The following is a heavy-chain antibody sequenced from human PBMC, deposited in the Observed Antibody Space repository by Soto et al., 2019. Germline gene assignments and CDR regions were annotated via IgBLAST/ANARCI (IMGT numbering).Heavy chain of an antibody. V-gene: IGHV1-3*01. CDR1: GYTFTSYA. J-gene: IGHJ6*02. D-gene: IGHD6-13*01. CDR2: INAGNGNT. CDR3: ARERRQQLGNYYYYGMDV. Sequence: EASVKVSCKASGYTFTSYAMHWVRQAPGQRLEWMGWINAGNGNTKYSQKFQGRVTITRDTSASTAYMELSSLRSEDTAVYYCARERRQQLGNYYYYGMDVWGQGTTVTVS.